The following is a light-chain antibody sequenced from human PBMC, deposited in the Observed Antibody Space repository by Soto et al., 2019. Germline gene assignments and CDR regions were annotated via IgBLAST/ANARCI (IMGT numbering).Light chain of an antibody. V-gene: IGLV6-57*01. Sequence: NFMLTQPHSVSESPGKTVTISCTRSSGSIASNYVQWYQQRPGSSPTTVIYEDNQRPSGVPDRFSGSIDRSSNSASLTISGLKTEDEADYYCQSYDSSNPVVFGGGTKLNVL. CDR1: SGSIASNY. J-gene: IGLJ2*01. CDR3: QSYDSSNPVV. CDR2: EDN.